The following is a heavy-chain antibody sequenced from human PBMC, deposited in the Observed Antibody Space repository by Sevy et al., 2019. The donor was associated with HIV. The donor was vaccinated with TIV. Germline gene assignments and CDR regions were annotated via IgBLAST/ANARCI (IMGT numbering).Heavy chain of an antibody. D-gene: IGHD5-18*01. J-gene: IGHJ4*02. CDR2: ISSGGSNK. V-gene: IGHV3-11*01. Sequence: GGSLRLSCAASTFTFSDYYMTWIRQAPGKGLEWVSHISSGGSNKYYADSVKGRFTISRVNAKNSLYLQMNSLRVEDTALYDCARVRYIYGSYYFDYWGQGTLVTVSS. CDR3: ARVRYIYGSYYFDY. CDR1: TFTFSDYY.